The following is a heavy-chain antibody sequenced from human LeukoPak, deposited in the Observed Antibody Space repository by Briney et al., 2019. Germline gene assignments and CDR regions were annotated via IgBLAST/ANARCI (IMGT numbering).Heavy chain of an antibody. J-gene: IGHJ4*02. CDR2: INYSGST. V-gene: IGHV4-39*07. D-gene: IGHD3-10*01. CDR1: GGSIDSNSYY. Sequence: PSETLSLTCTVSGGSIDSNSYYWGWIRQPPGKGLEWIGSINYSGSTYYNPSLKSRVTISVDTSKNQFSLKLSSVTAADTAVYYCARGAGSGTYRRFDFWGQGTLVSVSS. CDR3: ARGAGSGTYRRFDF.